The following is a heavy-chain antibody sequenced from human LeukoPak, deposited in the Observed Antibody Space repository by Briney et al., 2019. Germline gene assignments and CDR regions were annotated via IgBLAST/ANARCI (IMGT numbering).Heavy chain of an antibody. D-gene: IGHD6-13*01. J-gene: IGHJ6*02. Sequence: GASVKVSCKVSGHTLTELSMHWVRQAPGKGLEWMGGFDPEDGETIYAQKFQGRVTMTEDTSTDTAYMELSSLRSEDTAVYYCATVGGIAAAGTFYYYGMDVWGQGTTVTVSS. CDR3: ATVGGIAAAGTFYYYGMDV. V-gene: IGHV1-24*01. CDR1: GHTLTELS. CDR2: FDPEDGET.